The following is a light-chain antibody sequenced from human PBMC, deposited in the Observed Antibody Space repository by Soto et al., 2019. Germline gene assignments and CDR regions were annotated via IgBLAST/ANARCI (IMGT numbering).Light chain of an antibody. CDR1: QTISSS. CDR3: QQYDSYSPYT. J-gene: IGKJ2*01. CDR2: KAS. Sequence: DIQMTQFPPTLSASIGDRVTITCRASQTISSSLAWYQQKPGKAPKLLIYKASTIETGVTSRFTGSGSGTEFTITISSLHPDDFATYYCQQYDSYSPYTFGQGTRLEIK. V-gene: IGKV1-5*03.